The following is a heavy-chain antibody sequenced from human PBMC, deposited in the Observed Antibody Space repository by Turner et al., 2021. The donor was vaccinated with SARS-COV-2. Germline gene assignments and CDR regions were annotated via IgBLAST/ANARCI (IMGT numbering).Heavy chain of an antibody. CDR2: INPNSGGT. J-gene: IGHJ6*04. V-gene: IGHV1-2*02. Sequence: QVQLVQSGAAVKKPGASVPVSCTASGSPFTGSYMHWVRQAPGQGLEWMGWINPNSGGTNDAQKFQGRGTMTRETSISTAYLELSRLRSDDTAVYYCARGASVTPDRYYYYYFGMDVWGEGTTVTVSS. CDR1: GSPFTGSY. D-gene: IGHD4-17*01. CDR3: ARGASVTPDRYYYYYFGMDV.